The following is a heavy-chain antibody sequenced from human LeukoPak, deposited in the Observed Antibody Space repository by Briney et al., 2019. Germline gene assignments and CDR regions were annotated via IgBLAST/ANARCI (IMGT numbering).Heavy chain of an antibody. D-gene: IGHD3-10*01. CDR1: GYSFSTFD. J-gene: IGHJ6*02. Sequence: ASLKVSCKTSGYSFSTFDINWVRQATEQGLEWMGWMNPNSGNTNYEQKFQGRLTMTRDTSISTAYMELSSLRSEDTAVYYCARGGILVQGVTILYGMDVWGQGTTVTVSS. CDR3: ARGGILVQGVTILYGMDV. CDR2: MNPNSGNT. V-gene: IGHV1-8*01.